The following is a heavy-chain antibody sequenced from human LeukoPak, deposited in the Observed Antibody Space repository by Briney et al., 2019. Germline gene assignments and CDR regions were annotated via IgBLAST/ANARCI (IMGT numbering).Heavy chain of an antibody. CDR2: ISTTSSTI. V-gene: IGHV3-48*01. Sequence: GGSLRLSCAASGFTFSSYTMNWVRQAPGKGLEWVSYISTTSSTIYYADSVKGRFIISRDNAKSSLYLQMNSLRAEDTAVYYCARDGDDSSGYYGDYWGQGTLVTVSS. CDR1: GFTFSSYT. D-gene: IGHD3-22*01. J-gene: IGHJ4*02. CDR3: ARDGDDSSGYYGDY.